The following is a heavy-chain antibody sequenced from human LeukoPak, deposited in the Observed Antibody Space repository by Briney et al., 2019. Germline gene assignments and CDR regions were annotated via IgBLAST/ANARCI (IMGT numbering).Heavy chain of an antibody. CDR3: ARTDEVDDILTGYYNY. CDR2: IIPIFGTA. CDR1: GGTFSSYA. V-gene: IGHV1-69*05. D-gene: IGHD3-9*01. J-gene: IGHJ4*02. Sequence: SVKVSCKASGGTFSSYAISWVRQAPGQGLEWMGKIIPIFGTANYAQKFQGRVTITTDESTSTAYMELSSLRSEDTAVYYCARTDEVDDILTGYYNYWGQGTLVTVSS.